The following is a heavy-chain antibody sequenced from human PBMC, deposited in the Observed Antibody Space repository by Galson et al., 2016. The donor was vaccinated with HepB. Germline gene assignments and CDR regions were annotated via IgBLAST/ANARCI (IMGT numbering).Heavy chain of an antibody. Sequence: SLRLSCAASGFSVSGKSMSWARQAPGKGLEWVSAIFRGDATYYRDPVKGRFTISRDTSKNTLYLQMNNLRAEDTAIYYCEGYSDPFDIWGQGTMVTVSS. CDR3: EGYSDPFDI. CDR2: IFRGDAT. D-gene: IGHD3-22*01. V-gene: IGHV3-53*01. CDR1: GFSVSGKS. J-gene: IGHJ3*02.